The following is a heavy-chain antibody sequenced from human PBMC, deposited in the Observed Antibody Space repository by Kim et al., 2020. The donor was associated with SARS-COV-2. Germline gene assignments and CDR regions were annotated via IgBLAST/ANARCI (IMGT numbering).Heavy chain of an antibody. J-gene: IGHJ6*02. CDR2: IIPILGIA. CDR1: GGTFSSYA. Sequence: SVKVSCKASGGTFSSYAISWVRQAPGQGLEWMGRIIPILGIANYAQKFQGRVTITADKSTSTAYMELSSLRSEDTAVYYCARESGGPGYDIFLPTPYYYYGMDVWGQGTTVTVSS. V-gene: IGHV1-69*04. CDR3: ARESGGPGYDIFLPTPYYYYGMDV. D-gene: IGHD3-9*01.